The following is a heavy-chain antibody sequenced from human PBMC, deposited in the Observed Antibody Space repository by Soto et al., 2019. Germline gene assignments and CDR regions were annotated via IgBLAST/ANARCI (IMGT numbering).Heavy chain of an antibody. D-gene: IGHD3-9*01. CDR3: ARNDILTGYGLDY. V-gene: IGHV3-30*03. CDR2: ISYDGSNK. Sequence: GGSLRLSCAASGFTFSSYGMHWVRQAPGKGLEWVAVISYDGSNKSYSTSMKSRLTISKDTSKSQVVLTMTNMDPVDTATYYCARNDILTGYGLDYWGQGTLVTVSS. J-gene: IGHJ4*02. CDR1: GFTFSSYG.